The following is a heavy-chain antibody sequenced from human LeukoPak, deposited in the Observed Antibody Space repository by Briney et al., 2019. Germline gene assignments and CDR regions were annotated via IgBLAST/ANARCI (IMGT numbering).Heavy chain of an antibody. CDR2: IYYSGST. D-gene: IGHD4-17*01. V-gene: IGHV4-39*07. CDR1: GGSISSSSYY. J-gene: IGHJ5*02. CDR3: ARTPNYGDYRQWFDP. Sequence: SETLSLTCTVSGGSISSSSYYWGWIRQPPGKGLEWIGSIYYSGSTYYNPSLKSRVTISVDTSKNQFSLKLSPVTAADTAVYYCARTPNYGDYRQWFDPWGQGTLVTVSS.